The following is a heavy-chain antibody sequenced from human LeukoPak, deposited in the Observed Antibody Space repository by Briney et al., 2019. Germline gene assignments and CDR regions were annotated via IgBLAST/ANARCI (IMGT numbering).Heavy chain of an antibody. D-gene: IGHD2-21*01. V-gene: IGHV3-74*03. J-gene: IGHJ4*02. CDR2: INSEGKST. Sequence: PGGSLRLSCVSFAFTFSSQWMHWVRQVPGRRPMWVSGINSEGKSTAYADSVKGRFTISRDNARNTMYLQMNSLRAEDTAVYYCASTPPERCSGHDCYPYFDYWGQGTLVTVSS. CDR1: AFTFSSQW. CDR3: ASTPPERCSGHDCYPYFDY.